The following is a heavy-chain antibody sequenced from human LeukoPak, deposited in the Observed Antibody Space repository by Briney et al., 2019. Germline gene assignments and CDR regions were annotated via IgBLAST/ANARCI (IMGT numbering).Heavy chain of an antibody. J-gene: IGHJ4*02. CDR1: GFTFNTYA. V-gene: IGHV3-23*01. Sequence: GGSLRLSCAASGFTFNTYAMSWVRQAPGKGPDWVSTIGGSGDSTNYADSVKGRFTISRDNSKNMLYLQTHSLRVEDTAVYYCAKGKGTSSSSIDWWGQGTLVTVSS. D-gene: IGHD2/OR15-2a*01. CDR3: AKGKGTSSSSIDW. CDR2: IGGSGDST.